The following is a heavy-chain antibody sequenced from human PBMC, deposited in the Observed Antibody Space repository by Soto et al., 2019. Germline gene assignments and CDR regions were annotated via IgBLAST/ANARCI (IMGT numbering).Heavy chain of an antibody. CDR2: INWNGGST. CDR3: ARDVSTLRYFDWIPPTGWFDP. D-gene: IGHD3-9*01. CDR1: GFTFDDYG. J-gene: IGHJ5*02. Sequence: PGGSLRLSCAASGFTFDDYGMSWVRQAPEKGLERVTGINWNGGSTGYADSVKGRFTISRDNAKNSLYLQMNSLRAEDTALYYCARDVSTLRYFDWIPPTGWFDPWGQGTLVTVSS. V-gene: IGHV3-20*04.